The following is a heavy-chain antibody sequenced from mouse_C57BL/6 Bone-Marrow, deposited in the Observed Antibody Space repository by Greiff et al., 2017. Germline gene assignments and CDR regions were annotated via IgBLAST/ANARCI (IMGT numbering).Heavy chain of an antibody. J-gene: IGHJ1*03. V-gene: IGHV14-4*01. Sequence: EVQLQQSGTELVRPGASVKLSCTASGFNFKDDYMHWVKQRPEQGLEWIGWIDPKNGDTEYASKFQGKATITEDTSSHTAYLQLSSLTSEYPAVYCCTSNLDWYFDVWGTGTTVTVSA. CDR3: TSNLDWYFDV. D-gene: IGHD2-1*01. CDR2: IDPKNGDT. CDR1: GFNFKDDY.